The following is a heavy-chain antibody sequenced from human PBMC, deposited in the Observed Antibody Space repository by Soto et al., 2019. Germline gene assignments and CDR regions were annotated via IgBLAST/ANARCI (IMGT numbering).Heavy chain of an antibody. CDR3: ARDQVQYYDSSGYYYFDY. J-gene: IGHJ4*02. CDR2: ISPIFGTA. CDR1: GGTFSRHA. D-gene: IGHD3-22*01. V-gene: IGHV1-69*01. Sequence: QVQLVQSGAEVRKPGSSVKVSCKASGGTFSRHAISWVRQAPGQGLEWMGGISPIFGTANHAQKFQGRVTIIADESTSTVYMELSSLRSEDTAVYYCARDQVQYYDSSGYYYFDYWGQGTLVTVSS.